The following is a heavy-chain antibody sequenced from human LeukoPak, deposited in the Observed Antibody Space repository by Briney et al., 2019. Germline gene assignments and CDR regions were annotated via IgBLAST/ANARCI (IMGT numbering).Heavy chain of an antibody. CDR2: ISAYNGNT. CDR3: ARAAGYSYGDIDY. V-gene: IGHV1-18*01. Sequence: GASVKVSCKASGYTFTSYGISWVRQAPGQGLEWMGWISAYNGNTNYAQKLQGRVTMTRNTSISTAYMELSSLRSEDTAVYYCARAAGYSYGDIDYWGQGTLVTVSS. J-gene: IGHJ4*02. CDR1: GYTFTSYG. D-gene: IGHD5-18*01.